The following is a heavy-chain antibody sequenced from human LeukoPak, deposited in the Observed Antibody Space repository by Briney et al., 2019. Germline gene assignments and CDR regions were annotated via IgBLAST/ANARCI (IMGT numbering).Heavy chain of an antibody. Sequence: GGSLRLSCAASGFTFSSHWMTWVRQAPGKRLEWVANIKQDGSEKYHVDSVKGRFTISRDNAKNTLYLQMNSLRAEDTAVYYCAREYYDILTGYYNFDYWGQGTLVTVSS. D-gene: IGHD3-9*01. V-gene: IGHV3-7*01. CDR2: IKQDGSEK. CDR3: AREYYDILTGYYNFDY. J-gene: IGHJ4*02. CDR1: GFTFSSHW.